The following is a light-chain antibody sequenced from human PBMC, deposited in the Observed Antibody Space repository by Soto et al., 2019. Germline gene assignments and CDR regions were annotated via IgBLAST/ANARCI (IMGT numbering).Light chain of an antibody. CDR2: GAS. CDR3: KQYGT. Sequence: EIVLTQSPGNLSLSPGERATLSCRASQSVSSSYLAWYQQKPGQAPRLLIYGASSRATGIPDRFSGSGSGTDFTLTISRLEPEDFAVYYCKQYGTFGQGTKVEIK. CDR1: QSVSSSY. V-gene: IGKV3-20*01. J-gene: IGKJ1*01.